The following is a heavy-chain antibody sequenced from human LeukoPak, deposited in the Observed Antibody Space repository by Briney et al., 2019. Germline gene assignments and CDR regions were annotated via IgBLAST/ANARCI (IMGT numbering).Heavy chain of an antibody. V-gene: IGHV4-4*07. CDR2: IYTSGST. CDR1: GGSFSGYY. J-gene: IGHJ4*02. CDR3: ARDVRSVDTAILTP. Sequence: KPSETLSLTCAVYGGSFSGYYWSWIRQPAGKGLEWIGRIYTSGSTNYNPSLKSRVTMSVDTSKNQFSLKLSSVTAADTAVYYCARDVRSVDTAILTPWGQGTLVTVSS. D-gene: IGHD5-18*01.